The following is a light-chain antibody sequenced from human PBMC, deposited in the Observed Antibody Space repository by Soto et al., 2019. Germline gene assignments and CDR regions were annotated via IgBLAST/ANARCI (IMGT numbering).Light chain of an antibody. Sequence: EIVMTQSPETLSVSLGERATLSCRASQSVSRNLAWYQQRPGQPPRLLIYGASTRATGIPARFSGSGSGTEFTLTISSLQSEDFAVYHCQQYNKWPLFTFGPGTRVDIK. V-gene: IGKV3-15*01. CDR3: QQYNKWPLFT. CDR1: QSVSRN. CDR2: GAS. J-gene: IGKJ3*01.